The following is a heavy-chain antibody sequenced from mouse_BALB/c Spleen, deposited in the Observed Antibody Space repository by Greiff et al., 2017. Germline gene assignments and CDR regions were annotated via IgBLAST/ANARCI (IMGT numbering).Heavy chain of an antibody. J-gene: IGHJ4*01. D-gene: IGHD2-10*02. V-gene: IGHV1-20*02. Sequence: EVQLQQSGPELVKPGASAKISCKASGYSFTGYFMNWVMQSHGKSLEWIGRINPYNGDTFYNQKFKGKATLTVDKSSSTAHMELRSLASEDSAVYYCARRYGNYAMDYWGQGTSVTVSS. CDR2: INPYNGDT. CDR1: GYSFTGYF. CDR3: ARRYGNYAMDY.